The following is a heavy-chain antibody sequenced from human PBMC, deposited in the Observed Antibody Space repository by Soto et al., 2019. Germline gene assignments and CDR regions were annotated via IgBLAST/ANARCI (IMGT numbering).Heavy chain of an antibody. V-gene: IGHV4-61*08. D-gene: IGHD6-13*01. CDR2: IYYSGST. CDR1: GDSVSGGGYY. Sequence: PSETLSLTCTVSGDSVSGGGYYWTWIRQPPGKGLEWIGYIYYSGSTNYNPSLKSRVTISVDTSKNQFSLKLSSVTAADTAVYYCARVWIGSSWDPYYYYYMDVWGKGTTVTVSS. J-gene: IGHJ6*03. CDR3: ARVWIGSSWDPYYYYYMDV.